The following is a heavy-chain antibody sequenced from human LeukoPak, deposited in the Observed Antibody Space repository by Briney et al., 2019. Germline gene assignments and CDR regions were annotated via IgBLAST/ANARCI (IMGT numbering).Heavy chain of an antibody. J-gene: IGHJ5*02. D-gene: IGHD1-26*01. CDR2: IYSGGTT. CDR3: ARDLRANYRYYWLDA. V-gene: IGHV3-53*01. CDR1: GFTVSSNY. Sequence: PGGSLRLSCAAYGFTVSSNYMRWVRQAPGKGLEWVSVIYSGGTTYYEDSVKGRFTTTRNNTKYTLYLQMSSPRAEDTAVYYCARDLRANYRYYWLDAWGQGTMVTVSS.